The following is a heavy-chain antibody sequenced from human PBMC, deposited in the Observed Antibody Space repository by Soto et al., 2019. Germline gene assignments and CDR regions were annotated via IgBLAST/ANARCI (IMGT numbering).Heavy chain of an antibody. Sequence: ASVKVSCKASGYSFTSLDINWVRQTAGQGLEWMGWMQPSTGRTGYAQKFQGRVTMTRDTSINTAYMELTTLTTDDTAFYYCARGVSAGVDYWGQGTLVTVSS. V-gene: IGHV1-8*01. CDR2: MQPSTGRT. D-gene: IGHD1-26*01. CDR3: ARGVSAGVDY. J-gene: IGHJ4*02. CDR1: GYSFTSLD.